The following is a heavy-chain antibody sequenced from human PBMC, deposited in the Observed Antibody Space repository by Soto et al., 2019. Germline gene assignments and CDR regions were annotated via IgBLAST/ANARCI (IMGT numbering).Heavy chain of an antibody. CDR1: GFTFSVYA. CDR2: VTANGGST. D-gene: IGHD2-21*02. V-gene: IGHV3-23*01. Sequence: EVQLLASGGGFVQPGGSLRLSCAATGFTFSVYAMTWVRQAPGKGLEWVSAVTANGGSTYSADSVKGRFTISRDNSKNTRFLQMNSLRAEHTAVYYCASLGVGDWANYYYYYGMDVWGQGTTVTVSS. CDR3: ASLGVGDWANYYYYYGMDV. J-gene: IGHJ6*02.